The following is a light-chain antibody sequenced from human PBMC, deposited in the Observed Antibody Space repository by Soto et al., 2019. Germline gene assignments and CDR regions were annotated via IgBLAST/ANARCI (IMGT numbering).Light chain of an antibody. Sequence: QSVLTQPASVSGSPGQSITIPCTGTSSDVGGYNYVSWYQQHPGKAPKLLIYEVTNRPSGVSDRFSGSKSGNTASLTISGLLTEDETDYYCSSYTSSSSLVFGTGTKVTLL. J-gene: IGLJ1*01. CDR2: EVT. CDR1: SSDVGGYNY. V-gene: IGLV2-14*01. CDR3: SSYTSSSSLV.